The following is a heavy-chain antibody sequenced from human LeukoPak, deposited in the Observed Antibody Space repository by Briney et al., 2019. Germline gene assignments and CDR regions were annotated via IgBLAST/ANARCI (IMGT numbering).Heavy chain of an antibody. CDR1: GGSISSGGYY. CDR2: IYYSGST. D-gene: IGHD2-2*03. V-gene: IGHV4-31*03. CDR3: ASGYCSSTSCYADWFDP. J-gene: IGHJ5*02. Sequence: SQTLSLTCTVSGGSISSGGYYWSWIRQHPGKGLEWIGYIYYSGSTYYNPSLKSRVTISVGTSKNQFSLKLSSVTAADTAVYYCASGYCSSTSCYADWFDPWGQGTLVTVSS.